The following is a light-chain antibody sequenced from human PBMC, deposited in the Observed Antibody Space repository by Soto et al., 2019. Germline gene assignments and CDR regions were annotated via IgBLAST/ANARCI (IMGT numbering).Light chain of an antibody. J-gene: IGLJ1*01. V-gene: IGLV1-51*01. CDR1: SSNIGNNY. Sequence: QSVLTQPPSVSGAPGQKVTISCSGSSSNIGNNYVSWYQQLPGTAPKLFFYNNNRRPSGILDRFSGSKSGTSATLDITGLQTGDEADYYCGTWDGILSERLYVFGPGTKVTVL. CDR3: GTWDGILSERLYV. CDR2: NNN.